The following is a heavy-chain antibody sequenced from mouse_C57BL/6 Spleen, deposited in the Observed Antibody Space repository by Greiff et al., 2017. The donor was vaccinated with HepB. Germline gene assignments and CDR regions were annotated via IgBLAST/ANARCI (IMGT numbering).Heavy chain of an antibody. D-gene: IGHD2-1*01. CDR2: IDPSDSYT. CDR1: GYTFTSYW. V-gene: IGHV1-69*01. CDR3: ARGDGNYVFAY. J-gene: IGHJ3*01. Sequence: VQLQQPGAELVMPGASVKLSCKASGYTFTSYWMHWVKQRPGQGLEWIGEIDPSDSYTNYNQKFKGKSTLTVDKSSSTAYMQLSSLTSEDSAVYYCARGDGNYVFAYWGQGTLVTVSA.